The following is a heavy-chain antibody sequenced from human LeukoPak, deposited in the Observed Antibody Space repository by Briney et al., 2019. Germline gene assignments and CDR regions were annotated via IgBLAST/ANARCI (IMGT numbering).Heavy chain of an antibody. CDR1: GFTVSSNY. CDR3: ARDAYYDSSGYSEYYFDY. J-gene: IGHJ4*02. V-gene: IGHV3-53*01. Sequence: GGSLRLSCAASGFTVSSNYMSWVRQAPGKGLEWVSVIYSGGSTYYADSVKGRFTNSRDNSKNTLYLQMNSLRAEDTAVYYCARDAYYDSSGYSEYYFDYWGQGTLVTVSS. D-gene: IGHD3-22*01. CDR2: IYSGGST.